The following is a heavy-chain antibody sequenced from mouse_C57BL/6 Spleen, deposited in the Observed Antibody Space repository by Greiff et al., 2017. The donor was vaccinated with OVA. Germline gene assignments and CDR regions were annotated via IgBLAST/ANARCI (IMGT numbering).Heavy chain of an antibody. Sequence: QVQLQQPGAELVKPGASVKMSCKASGYTFTSYWITWVKQRPGQGLEWIGDIYPGSGSTNYNEKFKSKATLTVDTSSSTAYMQLSSLTSEDSAVYNCARWGTTVVATDFDYWGNGTTLTVSS. CDR2: IYPGSGST. D-gene: IGHD1-1*01. CDR3: ARWGTTVVATDFDY. CDR1: GYTFTSYW. V-gene: IGHV1-55*01. J-gene: IGHJ2*01.